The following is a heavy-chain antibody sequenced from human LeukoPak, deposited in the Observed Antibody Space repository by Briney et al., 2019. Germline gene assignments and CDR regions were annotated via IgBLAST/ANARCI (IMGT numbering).Heavy chain of an antibody. CDR1: GFTFSSYG. CDR3: ARGRRSGYYDSSGYYQLDY. CDR2: ISSSSSYI. D-gene: IGHD3-22*01. V-gene: IGHV3-21*01. Sequence: GGTLRLSCAASGFTFSSYGMSWVRQAPGKGLEWVSSISSSSSYIYYADSVKGRFTISRDNAKNSLYLQMNSLRAGDTAVYYCARGRRSGYYDSSGYYQLDYWGQGTLVTVSS. J-gene: IGHJ4*02.